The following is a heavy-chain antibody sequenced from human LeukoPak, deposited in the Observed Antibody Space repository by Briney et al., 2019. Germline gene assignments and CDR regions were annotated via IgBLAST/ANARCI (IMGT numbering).Heavy chain of an antibody. CDR3: ARNLWFGESSDAFYI. J-gene: IGHJ3*02. CDR2: IYYSGNT. D-gene: IGHD3-10*01. V-gene: IGHV4-59*01. Sequence: PSETLSLTCTVSGGSISSYYWSWIRPPPGKGLEWIGYIYYSGNTNYNPSLKSRVSISVDTSKNQFSLRLTSVTAADTAVYYCARNLWFGESSDAFYIWGQGTMVTVSS. CDR1: GGSISSYY.